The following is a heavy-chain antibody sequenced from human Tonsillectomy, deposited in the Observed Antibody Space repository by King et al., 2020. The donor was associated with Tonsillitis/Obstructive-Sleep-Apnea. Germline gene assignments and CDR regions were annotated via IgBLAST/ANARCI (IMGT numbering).Heavy chain of an antibody. CDR3: ARGSGTFDP. V-gene: IGHV4-34*01. CDR1: GGSLSGYF. CDR2: INYSGST. J-gene: IGHJ5*02. Sequence: VQLQQWGAGLLKPSETLSLTCAVYGGSLSGYFWSWIRQPPGKGLEWIGEINYSGSTNSNPSLKSRVTISADTSKKHLPLNLYSVTAADTAVYYCARGSGTFDPWGQGTLVTVSS.